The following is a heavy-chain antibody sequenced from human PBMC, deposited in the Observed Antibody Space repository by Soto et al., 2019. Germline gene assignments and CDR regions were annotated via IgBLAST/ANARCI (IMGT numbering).Heavy chain of an antibody. D-gene: IGHD1-26*01. Sequence: LRLSCAASGFTFSSYAMHWVRQAPSKGLEWVAVISYDGSNKYYADSVKGRFTISRDNSKNTLYLQMNSLRAEDTAVYYCARDLWELLRSLSVFDYWGQGTLVTVSS. CDR2: ISYDGSNK. CDR1: GFTFSSYA. J-gene: IGHJ4*02. CDR3: ARDLWELLRSLSVFDY. V-gene: IGHV3-30-3*01.